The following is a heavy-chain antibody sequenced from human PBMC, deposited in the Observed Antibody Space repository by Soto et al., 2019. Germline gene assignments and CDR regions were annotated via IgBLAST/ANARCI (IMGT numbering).Heavy chain of an antibody. D-gene: IGHD6-6*01. V-gene: IGHV4-39*01. CDR2: IYYSGST. J-gene: IGHJ4*02. CDR1: GGSINSSSYY. CDR3: ARHRSYSSYDY. Sequence: SETLSLTCTVSGGSINSSSYYWGWNRQPPGKGLEWIGSIYYSGSTYYNPSLKSRVTISVDTSKNQFSLKLSSVTAADTAVYYCARHRSYSSYDYWGQGTLVTV.